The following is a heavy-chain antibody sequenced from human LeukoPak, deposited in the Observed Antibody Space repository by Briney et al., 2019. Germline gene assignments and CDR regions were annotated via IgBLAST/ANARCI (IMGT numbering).Heavy chain of an antibody. V-gene: IGHV4-31*03. J-gene: IGHJ4*02. Sequence: SETLSLTCTVSGGSISSGAYYWSWIRQHPGKGLEWIGYIYYSGSTYYNPSLKSRFTISVDTSKNQFSLNLSSVTAADTAVYYCARTYETSGYFDYWGQGTLVTVSS. CDR1: GGSISSGAYY. D-gene: IGHD3-22*01. CDR2: IYYSGST. CDR3: ARTYETSGYFDY.